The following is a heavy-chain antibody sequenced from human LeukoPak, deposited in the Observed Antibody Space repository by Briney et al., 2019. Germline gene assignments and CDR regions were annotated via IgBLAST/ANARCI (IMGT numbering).Heavy chain of an antibody. CDR1: GGSFSGYY. D-gene: IGHD2-21*01. J-gene: IGHJ4*02. CDR2: IPYDGSNK. Sequence: LSLTCAVYGGSFSGYYWSWIRQPPGKGLEWVAVIPYDGSNKYYADSVKGRFTISRDNSKNTLYLQMNSLRAEDTAVYYCAKRHLVYYFDYWGQGTLVTVSS. V-gene: IGHV3-30*18. CDR3: AKRHLVYYFDY.